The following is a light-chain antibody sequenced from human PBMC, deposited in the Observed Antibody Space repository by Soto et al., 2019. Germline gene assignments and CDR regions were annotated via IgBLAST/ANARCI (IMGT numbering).Light chain of an antibody. CDR1: SSDVGSYNR. Sequence: QSALTQPPSVSGSPGQSVTISCTGTSSDVGSYNRVSWYQQPPGTAPKLMIYEVSNRPSGVPDRFSGSKSGNTASLTISGLQAEDEADYYCSLYTRSRTYVFGTGTKVTVL. V-gene: IGLV2-18*01. CDR2: EVS. J-gene: IGLJ1*01. CDR3: SLYTRSRTYV.